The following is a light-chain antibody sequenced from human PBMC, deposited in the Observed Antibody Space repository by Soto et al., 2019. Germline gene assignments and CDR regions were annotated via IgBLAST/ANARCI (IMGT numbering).Light chain of an antibody. CDR2: GAS. J-gene: IGKJ1*01. CDR1: QSIGGTF. Sequence: EIVLTQSPGTLSLSPGERATLSCRASQSIGGTFLAWYQHKPGQAPRVLIYGASRRATGIPDRFTGSGSGTAFTLTISRLEPEEFALDYCHQYSSGWTFGQGTKVE. CDR3: HQYSSGWT. V-gene: IGKV3-20*01.